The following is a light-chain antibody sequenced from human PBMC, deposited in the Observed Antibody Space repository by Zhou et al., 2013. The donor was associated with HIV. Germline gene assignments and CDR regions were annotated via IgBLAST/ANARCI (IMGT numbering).Light chain of an antibody. V-gene: IGKV1-5*03. CDR1: QSITTW. CDR2: KVS. Sequence: DIQMTQSPSTLSASVGDKVTITCRASQSITTWLAWYQQKPGKAPKLLIYKVSGLESGVPSRFSGSGSGTEFTLTISSLQPDDFATYYCQQYHSFPFTFGPGTKVDIK. J-gene: IGKJ3*01. CDR3: QQYHSFPFT.